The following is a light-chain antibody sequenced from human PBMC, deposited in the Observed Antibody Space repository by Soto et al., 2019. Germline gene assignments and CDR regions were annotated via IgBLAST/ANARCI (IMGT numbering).Light chain of an antibody. V-gene: IGKV3-20*01. Sequence: EIVLTQSPGTLSLSPGERATLSCRASQSVSSSYLAWFQQKPGQAPRLLIYGTSSRATGIPDRFSGSGSGTDFPLTISRLEPEDFAVYYCQWYGSSPRTFGQGTKVEIK. J-gene: IGKJ1*01. CDR3: QWYGSSPRT. CDR2: GTS. CDR1: QSVSSSY.